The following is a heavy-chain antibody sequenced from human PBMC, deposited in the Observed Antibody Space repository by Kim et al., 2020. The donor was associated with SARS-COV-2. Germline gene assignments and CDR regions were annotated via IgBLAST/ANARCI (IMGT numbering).Heavy chain of an antibody. CDR3: ARDPFIAAASGGWFDP. Sequence: SVKVSCKASGGTFSSYAISWVRQAPGQGLEWMGRIIPILGIANYAQKFQGRVTITADKSTSTAYMELSSLRSEDTAVYYCARDPFIAAASGGWFDPWGQGTLVTVSS. V-gene: IGHV1-69*04. J-gene: IGHJ5*02. CDR2: IIPILGIA. D-gene: IGHD6-13*01. CDR1: GGTFSSYA.